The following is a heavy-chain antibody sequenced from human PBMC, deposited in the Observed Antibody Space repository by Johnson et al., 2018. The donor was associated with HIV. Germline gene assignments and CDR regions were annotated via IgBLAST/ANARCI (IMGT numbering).Heavy chain of an antibody. D-gene: IGHD4-23*01. CDR1: GFTFRSYA. V-gene: IGHV3-30*02. J-gene: IGHJ3*02. CDR3: AKDRRSFYGGKAADVFDI. Sequence: VHLVESGGGVVQPGRSLRLSCAASGFTFRSYAMYWVRPAPGKGLEWVAFLPYDGSNKYSADSMTSRFTISRDNSKNTLYLQMNSLRGKDTAVYYCAKDRRSFYGGKAADVFDIWGQGTMVTVSS. CDR2: LPYDGSNK.